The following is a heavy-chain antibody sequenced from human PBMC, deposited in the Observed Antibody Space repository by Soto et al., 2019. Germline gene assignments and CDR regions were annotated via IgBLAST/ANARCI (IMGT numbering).Heavy chain of an antibody. CDR3: ARDPEDIVVVSYMDV. CDR2: ISAYNGNT. D-gene: IGHD2-2*01. Sequence: GASVKVSCKACGYTFTSYGISWVRQAPGQGLEWMGWISAYNGNTNYAQKLQGRVTMTTDTSTSTAYMELRSLRSDDTAVYYCARDPEDIVVVSYMDVWGKGTTVTVSS. V-gene: IGHV1-18*01. CDR1: GYTFTSYG. J-gene: IGHJ6*03.